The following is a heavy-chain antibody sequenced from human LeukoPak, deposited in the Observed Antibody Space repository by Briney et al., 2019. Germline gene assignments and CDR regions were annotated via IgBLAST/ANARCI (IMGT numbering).Heavy chain of an antibody. CDR1: GFTFSSYA. CDR3: AKDLLIAVAGTIDY. CDR2: IRYDGSNK. V-gene: IGHV3-30*02. Sequence: NPGGSLRLSCAASGFTFSSYAMHWVRQAPGKGLEWVAFIRYDGSNKYYADSVKGRFTISRDNSRNTLYLQMNSLRAEDTAVYYCAKDLLIAVAGTIDYWGQGTLVTVSS. J-gene: IGHJ4*02. D-gene: IGHD6-19*01.